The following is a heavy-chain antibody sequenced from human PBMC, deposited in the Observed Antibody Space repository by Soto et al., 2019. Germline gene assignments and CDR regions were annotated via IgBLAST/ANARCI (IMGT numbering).Heavy chain of an antibody. CDR2: IFHTGAT. V-gene: IGHV4-39*01. J-gene: IGHJ4*02. Sequence: XECLALTTTVSCDSISSSRIDWGWIRQPPGKVLEWIGHIFHTGATYQNPTLKSRLRMSVDTSKNQFSLNLSSVTATDTAVYYCARRRIVPTTNFDLWGQGTLVTVSS. D-gene: IGHD1-26*01. CDR3: ARRRIVPTTNFDL. CDR1: CDSISSSRID.